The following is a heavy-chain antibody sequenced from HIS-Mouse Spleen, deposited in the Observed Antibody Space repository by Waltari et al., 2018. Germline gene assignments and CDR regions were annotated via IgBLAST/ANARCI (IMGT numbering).Heavy chain of an antibody. V-gene: IGHV4-34*01. J-gene: IGHJ4*02. CDR1: GGSFSGYY. D-gene: IGHD1-7*01. CDR3: AGYNWNYGTDY. CDR2: INHSGST. Sequence: QVQLQQWGAGLLKPSETLSLTCAVYGGSFSGYYWGWIRQPPGKGLEWIGEINHSGSTNSNPSRKSRVTISVDTSKNQFSLKLSSVTAADTAVYYCAGYNWNYGTDYWGQGTLVTVSS.